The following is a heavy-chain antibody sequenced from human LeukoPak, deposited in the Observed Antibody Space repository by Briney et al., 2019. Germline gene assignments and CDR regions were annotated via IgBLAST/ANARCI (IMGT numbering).Heavy chain of an antibody. CDR2: IYYSGST. CDR1: GGSISSSSYY. J-gene: IGHJ5*02. D-gene: IGHD3-10*01. V-gene: IGHV4-39*01. Sequence: SETLSLTCTVSGGSISSSSYYWGWIRQPPGKGLEWIGSIYYSGSTYYNPSLKSRVTISVDTSKNQFSLKLSSVTAADTAVYYCARLPYYGSGSRFDPWGQGTLATVSS. CDR3: ARLPYYGSGSRFDP.